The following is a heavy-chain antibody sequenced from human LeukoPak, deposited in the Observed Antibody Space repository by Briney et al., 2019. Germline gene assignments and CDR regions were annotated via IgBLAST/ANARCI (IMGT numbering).Heavy chain of an antibody. CDR1: GDSISSGTYY. J-gene: IGHJ6*03. Sequence: SETLSLTCTVSGDSISSGTYYWSWIRQPPGKGLEWIGEINHSGSTNYNPSLKSRVTISVDTSKNQFSLKLSSVTAADTAVYYCARLAITMVRGVTKRRYYYYYMDVWGKGTTVTISS. CDR3: ARLAITMVRGVTKRRYYYYYMDV. D-gene: IGHD3-10*01. V-gene: IGHV4-39*07. CDR2: INHSGST.